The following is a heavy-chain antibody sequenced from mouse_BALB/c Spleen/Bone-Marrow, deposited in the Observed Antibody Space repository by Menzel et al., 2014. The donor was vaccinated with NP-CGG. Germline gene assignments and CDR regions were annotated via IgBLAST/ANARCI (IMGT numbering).Heavy chain of an antibody. CDR1: GFNIKDTY. CDR2: IDPENGNI. CDR3: ARRVFSC. Sequence: EVQLQQSGAELVKPGASLKLSCTASGFNIKDTYIHWVKRRPEQGLEWIGRIDPENGNIKYDPKFQVKATITADTSSNTVYLQHSELTAVYTAVLYDARRVFSCWGQGTALTVSS. D-gene: IGHD1-1*01. J-gene: IGHJ2*01. V-gene: IGHV14-3*02.